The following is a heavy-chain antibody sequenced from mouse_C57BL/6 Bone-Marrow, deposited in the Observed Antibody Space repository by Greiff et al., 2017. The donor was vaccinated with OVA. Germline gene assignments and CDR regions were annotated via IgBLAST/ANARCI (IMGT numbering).Heavy chain of an antibody. Sequence: QVQLQQSGAELVKPGASVKLSCKASGYTFTSYWMHWVKQRPGQGLEWIGMIHPNSGSTNYNEKFKSKATLTVYKSSSTAYMQLSSLTSEDSAVDYCAIDSSGYLSWFAYWGQGTLVTVSA. CDR2: IHPNSGST. D-gene: IGHD3-2*02. V-gene: IGHV1-64*01. CDR1: GYTFTSYW. J-gene: IGHJ3*01. CDR3: AIDSSGYLSWFAY.